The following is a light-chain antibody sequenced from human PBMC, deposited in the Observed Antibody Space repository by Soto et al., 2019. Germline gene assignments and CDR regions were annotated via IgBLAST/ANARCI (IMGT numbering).Light chain of an antibody. J-gene: IGKJ1*01. CDR1: ESISNSY. CDR3: QQYGTSTWT. CDR2: VAS. V-gene: IGKV3-20*01. Sequence: IVLTQSPGTLSLSPGERATLSCRASESISNSYLAWYQQKHGQAPRVIIYVASTRATGIPARFSGSVSGTDGTLSISRVENEDGSVYDCQQYGTSTWTFGQGTKVDIK.